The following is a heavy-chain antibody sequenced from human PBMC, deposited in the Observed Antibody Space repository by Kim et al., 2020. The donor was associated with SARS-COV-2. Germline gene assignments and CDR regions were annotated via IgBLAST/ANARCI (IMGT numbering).Heavy chain of an antibody. CDR2: INGGNGNT. J-gene: IGHJ5*02. V-gene: IGHV1-3*01. D-gene: IGHD3-10*01. CDR1: GYTFDTFS. CDR3: AREGSESYNWLDP. Sequence: ASVKVSCKASGYTFDTFSLYWLRPAPGQRFEWMGWINGGNGNTRYSQNFQGRVTFTRDASATTAFMELTRLTFKDTAVYYCAREGSESYNWLDPWGQGTLVTVSS.